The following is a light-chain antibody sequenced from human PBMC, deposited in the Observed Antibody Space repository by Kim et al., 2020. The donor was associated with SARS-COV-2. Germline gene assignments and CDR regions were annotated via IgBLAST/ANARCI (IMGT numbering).Light chain of an antibody. CDR3: QQYHSYWT. Sequence: DIQMTQSPSTLSASVGDRVTITCRASQSIRSWLAWYQQKPGKAPKLLIYDASSLASGVPSRFSGSGSGTEFTLTISSLQPDDFATYYCQQYHSYWTFGQGTKLDIK. CDR2: DAS. V-gene: IGKV1-5*01. CDR1: QSIRSW. J-gene: IGKJ1*01.